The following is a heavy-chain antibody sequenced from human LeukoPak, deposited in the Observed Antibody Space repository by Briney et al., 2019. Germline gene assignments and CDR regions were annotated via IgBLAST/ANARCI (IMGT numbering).Heavy chain of an antibody. Sequence: PSETLSLTCTVSGGSISSSSYYWGWIRQPPGKGLEWIGSIYYSGSTYYNPSLKSRVTISVDTSKNQFSLKLSSVTAADTAVYYCSRSRSSSWTPYDYCGQGTLVTVSS. D-gene: IGHD6-13*01. V-gene: IGHV4-39*01. CDR2: IYYSGST. CDR1: GGSISSSSYY. J-gene: IGHJ4*02. CDR3: SRSRSSSWTPYDY.